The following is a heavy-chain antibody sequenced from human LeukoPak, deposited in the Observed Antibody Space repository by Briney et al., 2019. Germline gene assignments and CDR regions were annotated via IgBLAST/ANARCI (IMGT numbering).Heavy chain of an antibody. V-gene: IGHV3-30-3*01. D-gene: IGHD3-10*01. Sequence: GGALRLSRAPSRFNFGNYAMHWVRQAPGKGLWGVSLIPSVGFYEYYADSVKGRFTISRDDSGNTLYLQLNSLRPEDTAVYYCARDSTYYYESGSPGPHYLDNWGQGALVTASS. CDR2: IPSVGFYE. J-gene: IGHJ4*02. CDR3: ARDSTYYYESGSPGPHYLDN. CDR1: RFNFGNYA.